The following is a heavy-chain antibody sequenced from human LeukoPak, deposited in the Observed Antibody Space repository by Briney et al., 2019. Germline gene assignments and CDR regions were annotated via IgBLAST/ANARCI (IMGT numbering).Heavy chain of an antibody. J-gene: IGHJ4*02. CDR1: GGTFSSYA. CDR3: ARDRQVGATSN. V-gene: IGHV1-69*04. CDR2: IIPILGIA. Sequence: SVKVSCKASGGTFSSYAISWVRQAPGHGLEWVGRIIPILGIANYAQKFQGRVTITADKSTSTAYMELSSLRSEDTAVYYCARDRQVGATSNWGQGTLVTVSS. D-gene: IGHD1-26*01.